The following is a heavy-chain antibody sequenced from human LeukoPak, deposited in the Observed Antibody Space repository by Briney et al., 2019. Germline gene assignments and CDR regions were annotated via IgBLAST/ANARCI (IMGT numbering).Heavy chain of an antibody. CDR2: IYYSGST. V-gene: IGHV4-39*01. CDR1: GGSISSSSYY. D-gene: IGHD2-2*01. CDR3: ATGGQIVVVPAATQDY. Sequence: SETLSLTCTVSGGSISSSSYYWGWIRQPPGKGLEWIGSIYYSGSTYYIPSLKSRVTISVDTSKNQFSLKLSSVTAADTAVYYCATGGQIVVVPAATQDYWGQGTLVTVSS. J-gene: IGHJ4*02.